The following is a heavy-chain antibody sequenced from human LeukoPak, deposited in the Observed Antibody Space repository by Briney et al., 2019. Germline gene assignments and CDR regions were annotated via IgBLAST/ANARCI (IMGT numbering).Heavy chain of an antibody. V-gene: IGHV4-39*07. Sequence: PSETLSLTCTVSGGSISSSSYYWGWIRQPPGKGLEWIGSIYYSGSTYYNPSLKSRVTISVDTSKNQFSLKLSSATAADTAVYYCAGGYSSSSPDYWGQGTLVTVSS. J-gene: IGHJ4*02. CDR3: AGGYSSSSPDY. D-gene: IGHD6-6*01. CDR2: IYYSGST. CDR1: GGSISSSSYY.